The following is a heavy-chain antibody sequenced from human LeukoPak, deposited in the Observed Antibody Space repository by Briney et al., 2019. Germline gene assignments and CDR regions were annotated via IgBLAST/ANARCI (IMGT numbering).Heavy chain of an antibody. CDR3: ASATLRCSGGGCYEMDV. D-gene: IGHD2-15*01. CDR1: GGTFSSHV. CDR2: IIPIFRTA. Sequence: ASVKVSCKASGGTFSSHVFSWVRQAPGQGLEWMGGIIPIFRTANYAQKFQGRLTITADKSTSTAYMELNSLRSDDTAVYYCASATLRCSGGGCYEMDVWGKGTTVTVSS. V-gene: IGHV1-69*06. J-gene: IGHJ6*04.